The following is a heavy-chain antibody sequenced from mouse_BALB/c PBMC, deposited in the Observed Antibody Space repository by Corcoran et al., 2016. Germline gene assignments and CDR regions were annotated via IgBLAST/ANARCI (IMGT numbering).Heavy chain of an antibody. CDR1: GFNINDTY. J-gene: IGHJ1*01. Sequence: EVQLQQSGAELVKPGASVKLSCTASGFNINDTYMHWVKQRPEQCLEWIGRIDPANGNTKYDPKFQGKATITADTSSNTAYLQLSSLTSDDTAVYYCARWDWYFDVWGAGTTFTVTS. CDR3: ARWDWYFDV. V-gene: IGHV14-3*02. CDR2: IDPANGNT.